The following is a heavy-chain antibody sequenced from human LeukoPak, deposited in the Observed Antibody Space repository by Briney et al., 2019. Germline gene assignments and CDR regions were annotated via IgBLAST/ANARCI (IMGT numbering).Heavy chain of an antibody. Sequence: ASVKVSCRTSGYTFTYYVISWVRQAPGQGLEWMGWINAYNGNTNDAQKFQGRVTMTTDTSTSTAYMELRSLRSDDTAVYYCARGEKPYDYWGQGTLVSVSS. CDR3: ARGEKPYDY. J-gene: IGHJ4*02. CDR2: INAYNGNT. D-gene: IGHD1-26*01. CDR1: GYTFTYYV. V-gene: IGHV1-18*01.